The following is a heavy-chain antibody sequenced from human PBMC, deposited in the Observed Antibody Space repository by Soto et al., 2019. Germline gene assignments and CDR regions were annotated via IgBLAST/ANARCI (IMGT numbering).Heavy chain of an antibody. CDR1: GCTFSSYS. J-gene: IGHJ4*03. CDR3: VRVVAIPGYPDN. V-gene: IGHV1-69*13. Sequence: SVKVSCKTSGCTFSSYSISWVRQAPGQGLEWMGGIVPIVDTSSYAQKFQGRVTITADESTSTAYMELSSLRSDDTAIYYWVRVVAIPGYPDNWG. CDR2: IVPIVDTS. D-gene: IGHD2-15*01.